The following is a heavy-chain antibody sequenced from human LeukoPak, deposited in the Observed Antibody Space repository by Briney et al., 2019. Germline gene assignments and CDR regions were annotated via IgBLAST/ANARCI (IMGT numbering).Heavy chain of an antibody. J-gene: IGHJ4*02. CDR1: GFTFGSYE. V-gene: IGHV3-21*01. CDR2: ISTRSSYI. D-gene: IGHD3-22*01. Sequence: GGSLRLSCAASGFTFGSYEMNWVRQVPGGGLEWVSSISTRSSYIYYADSMKGRFTISRDNTKNSLYLQMNSLRAEDTAVYYCARSAGVVSGYYFDYWGQGSLVTVSS. CDR3: ARSAGVVSGYYFDY.